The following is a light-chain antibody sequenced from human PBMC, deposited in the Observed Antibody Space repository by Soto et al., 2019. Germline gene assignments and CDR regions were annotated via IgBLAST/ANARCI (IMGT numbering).Light chain of an antibody. Sequence: DIQMTQSPSTLSASVGDRVTITCRASQSVTNWLAWYQQKPGKAPNLLIYDASRLQSGIPSGFSGSGSGTEFTLPISSLQPDDFAPYYCQQYTTYPYTFGQGTKLEIK. J-gene: IGKJ2*01. CDR1: QSVTNW. CDR2: DAS. V-gene: IGKV1-5*01. CDR3: QQYTTYPYT.